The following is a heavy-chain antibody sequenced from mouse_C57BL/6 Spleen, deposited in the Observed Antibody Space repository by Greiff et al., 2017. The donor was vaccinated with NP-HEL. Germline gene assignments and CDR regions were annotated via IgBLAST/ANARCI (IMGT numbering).Heavy chain of an antibody. CDR1: GFTFSSYA. D-gene: IGHD3-2*01. V-gene: IGHV5-4*01. CDR3: ARDLSDRNYFDY. J-gene: IGHJ2*01. CDR2: ISDGGSYT. Sequence: DVMLVESGGGLVKPGGSLKLSCAASGFTFSSYAMSWVRQTPEKRLEWVATISDGGSYTYYPDNVKGRFTISRDNAKNNLYLQMSHLKSEDTAMYYCARDLSDRNYFDYWGQGTTLTVSS.